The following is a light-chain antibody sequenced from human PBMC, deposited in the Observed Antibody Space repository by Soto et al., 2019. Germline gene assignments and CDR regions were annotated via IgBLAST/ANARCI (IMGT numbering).Light chain of an antibody. Sequence: QSVVTQPLSASQTPGQGVTISCSGTRSNVGRNSVSWYHHVPGTAPKLLIYSHDQRPSGVPDRISGSRSGNTAYLTISGLQVEDEAEYFCFSFTTTSTHVFGTGTKLTVL. CDR3: FSFTTTSTHV. V-gene: IGLV1-44*01. CDR2: SHD. J-gene: IGLJ1*01. CDR1: RSNVGRNS.